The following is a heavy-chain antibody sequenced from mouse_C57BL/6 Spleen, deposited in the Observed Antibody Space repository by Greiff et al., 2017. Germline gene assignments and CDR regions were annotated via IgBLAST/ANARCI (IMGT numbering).Heavy chain of an antibody. V-gene: IGHV5-4*01. CDR3: ARDREEYFDV. CDR2: ISDGGSYT. CDR1: GFTFSSYA. Sequence: EVMLVESGGGLVKPGGSLKLSCAASGFTFSSYAMSWVRQTPEKRLEWVATISDGGSYTYYPDNVKGRFTISRDNAKNNRYLQMSHLKSEDTAMYYCARDREEYFDVWGTGTTVTVSS. J-gene: IGHJ1*03.